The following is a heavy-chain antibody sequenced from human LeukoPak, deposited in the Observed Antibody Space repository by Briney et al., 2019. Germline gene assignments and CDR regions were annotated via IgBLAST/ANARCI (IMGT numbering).Heavy chain of an antibody. CDR2: VSYDGSNK. CDR1: GHTFSGYL. CDR3: AGGGGYCTSTTCWNYYMDV. V-gene: IGHV3-30*01. J-gene: IGHJ6*03. Sequence: GGSLRLSCAASGHTFSGYLLHWVRQAPGKGLEWVALVSYDGSNKFYGESVKGRFTISRDNSKNTLYLQMNSLRVEDTAVYSCAGGGGYCTSTTCWNYYMDVWGKGTTVTVSS. D-gene: IGHD2-2*01.